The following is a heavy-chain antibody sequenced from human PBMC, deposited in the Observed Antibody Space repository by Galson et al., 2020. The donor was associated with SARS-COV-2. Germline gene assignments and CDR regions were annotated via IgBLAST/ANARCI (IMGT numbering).Heavy chain of an antibody. V-gene: IGHV4-61*02. Sequence: SETLSLTFTVSGGSISSGSYYWSWIRQPAGKGLEWIGRIYTSGSTNYNPSLKSRVTLSVDTSKHPLTLKLSSVTAADTAAYDCARERRWELDVDHGGQGTRVTVSS. J-gene: IGHJ4*02. CDR1: GGSISSGSYY. D-gene: IGHD1-26*01. CDR3: ARERRWELDVDH. CDR2: IYTSGST.